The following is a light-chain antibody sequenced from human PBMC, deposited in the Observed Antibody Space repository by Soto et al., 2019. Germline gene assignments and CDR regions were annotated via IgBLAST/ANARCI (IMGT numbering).Light chain of an antibody. J-gene: IGKJ2*01. Sequence: EIVMTQSPATLSVSPGERVTLSCRASQNVRSNLAWYQQKPGQAPRLLIYGASTRATATPARFSGSGSGTEFTLTISSLQSEDFAIYYCQEFNDWPPRYTFGQGTKLEIK. V-gene: IGKV3-15*01. CDR2: GAS. CDR1: QNVRSN. CDR3: QEFNDWPPRYT.